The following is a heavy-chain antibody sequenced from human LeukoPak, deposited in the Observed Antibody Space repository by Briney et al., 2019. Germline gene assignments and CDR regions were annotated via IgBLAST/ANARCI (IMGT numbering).Heavy chain of an antibody. CDR2: ISSYNANT. CDR3: ARHVALRCFVGSPYYYYYGMDV. Sequence: ASVKVSCKASGYTFTSYGISWVRQAPGQGLEWMGWISSYNANTNYAQKLQGRVTMTTDTSTSTAYMELRSLRSDDTAVYYCARHVALRCFVGSPYYYYYGMDVWGQGTTVTVSS. V-gene: IGHV1-18*01. D-gene: IGHD3-9*01. J-gene: IGHJ6*02. CDR1: GYTFTSYG.